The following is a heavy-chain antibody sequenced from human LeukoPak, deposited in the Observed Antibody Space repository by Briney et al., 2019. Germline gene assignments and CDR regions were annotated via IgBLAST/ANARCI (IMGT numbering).Heavy chain of an antibody. CDR1: GFTFRDYA. V-gene: IGHV3-49*04. D-gene: IGHD3-10*01. Sequence: GGSLRLSRTASGFTFRDYAMSWVRQAPGKGLEWVGFIRSKAYGGTTEYAASVKGRFTISRDDSKSVAYLRMNSLKTEDTAVYYCTRVVRGVPNYYFDYWGQGTLVTVSS. CDR3: TRVVRGVPNYYFDY. J-gene: IGHJ4*02. CDR2: IRSKAYGGTT.